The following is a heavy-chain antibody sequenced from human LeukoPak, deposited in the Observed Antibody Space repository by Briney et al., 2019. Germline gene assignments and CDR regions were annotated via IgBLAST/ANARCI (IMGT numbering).Heavy chain of an antibody. CDR1: GFTFSSHA. J-gene: IGHJ4*02. V-gene: IGHV3-64*01. CDR2: ISSNGGST. Sequence: TGGSLRLSCAASGFTFSSHAMHWVRQAPGKGLEYVSAISSNGGSTYYANSVKGRFTISRDNSKNTLYLQMGSLRAEDMAVYYCARTHYYGSGSFDYWGQGTLVTVSS. CDR3: ARTHYYGSGSFDY. D-gene: IGHD3-10*01.